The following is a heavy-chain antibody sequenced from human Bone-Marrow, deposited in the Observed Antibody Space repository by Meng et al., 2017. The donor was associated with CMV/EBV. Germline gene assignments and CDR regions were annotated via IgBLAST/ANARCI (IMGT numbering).Heavy chain of an antibody. V-gene: IGHV1-46*01. CDR3: ARGFRNCTNGVCWGGMGYYYGMDV. CDR1: GYTFTSYY. Sequence: ASVKVSCKASGYTFTSYYMHWVRQAPGQGLEWMGIINPSGGSTSYAQKFQGRVTITADKSTSTAYMELSSLRSEDTAVYYCARGFRNCTNGVCWGGMGYYYGMDVWGQGTTVTVSS. CDR2: INPSGGST. J-gene: IGHJ6*02. D-gene: IGHD2-8*01.